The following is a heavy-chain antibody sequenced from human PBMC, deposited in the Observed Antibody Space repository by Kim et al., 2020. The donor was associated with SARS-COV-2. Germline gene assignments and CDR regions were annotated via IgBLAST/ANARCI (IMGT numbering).Heavy chain of an antibody. D-gene: IGHD2-15*01. Sequence: SETLSLTCTVSGGSISSSSYYWGWIRQPPGKGLEWIGSIYYSGSTHYNPSLKSRVTISVDTSKNQFSLKLSSVTAADTAVYYCARQDRGNPSVMYWGQGTLVTVSS. CDR1: GGSISSSSYY. V-gene: IGHV4-39*01. CDR3: ARQDRGNPSVMY. J-gene: IGHJ4*02. CDR2: IYYSGST.